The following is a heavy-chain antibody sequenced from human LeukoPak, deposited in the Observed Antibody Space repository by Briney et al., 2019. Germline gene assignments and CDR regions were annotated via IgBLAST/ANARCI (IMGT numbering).Heavy chain of an antibody. D-gene: IGHD5-18*01. Sequence: SVKGSCRASGGTFSSYAISWVRQAPGQGLEWMGGIIPIFGTANYAQKFQGRVTITTDESTSTAYMELSSLRSEDTAVYYCAREGSSLWIQDGFDYWGQGTLVTVSS. CDR3: AREGSSLWIQDGFDY. V-gene: IGHV1-69*05. CDR1: GGTFSSYA. CDR2: IIPIFGTA. J-gene: IGHJ4*02.